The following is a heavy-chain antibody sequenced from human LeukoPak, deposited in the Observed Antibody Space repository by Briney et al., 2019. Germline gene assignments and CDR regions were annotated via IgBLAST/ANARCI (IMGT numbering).Heavy chain of an antibody. J-gene: IGHJ4*02. Sequence: GGSLRLSCTASGFTFGDYAMSWFRQAPGKGLEWVGFIRSKAYGGTTEYAGSVKGRFTISRDDSKSIAYLQMNSLKAEDTAVYFCTRDRGDPAPDYWGQGTLVTVSS. CDR3: TRDRGDPAPDY. CDR2: IRSKAYGGTT. V-gene: IGHV3-49*03. D-gene: IGHD3-10*01. CDR1: GFTFGDYA.